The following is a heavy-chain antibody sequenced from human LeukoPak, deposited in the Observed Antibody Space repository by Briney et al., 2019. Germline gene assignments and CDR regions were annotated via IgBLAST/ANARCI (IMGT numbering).Heavy chain of an antibody. CDR3: TTDRGVLVGATTFDY. J-gene: IGHJ4*02. Sequence: GGSLRLSCAASGFTFSTHWMIWVRQAPGKGLEWVANIKQDGSEKYYVDSVKGRFIISRDNAKNSLYLQMNSLKTEDTAVYYCTTDRGVLVGATTFDYWGQGTLVTVSS. V-gene: IGHV3-7*05. CDR2: IKQDGSEK. CDR1: GFTFSTHW. D-gene: IGHD1-26*01.